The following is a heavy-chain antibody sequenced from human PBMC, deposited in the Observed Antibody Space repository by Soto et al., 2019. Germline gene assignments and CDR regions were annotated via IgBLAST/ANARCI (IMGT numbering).Heavy chain of an antibody. CDR1: VFSLNSRGVG. V-gene: IGHV2-5*02. Sequence: QITLRQSGPALVKPTQTLTLTCTFSVFSLNSRGVGVGWVRQPPGKALGWLAIVYWDDDKRYRPSLRSRLSIRKDTPKNQVVRTLTNTDPVYTATYYCVHRGPVDEYGMGFDFWGQGYLVSVSS. J-gene: IGHJ4*02. D-gene: IGHD6-6*01. CDR3: VHRGPVDEYGMGFDF. CDR2: VYWDDDK.